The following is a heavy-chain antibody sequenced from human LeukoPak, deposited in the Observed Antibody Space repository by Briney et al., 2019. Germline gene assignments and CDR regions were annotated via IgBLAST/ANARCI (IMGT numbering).Heavy chain of an antibody. D-gene: IGHD3-10*01. CDR3: ARGSYYYGSGSFMGSDY. CDR2: INAGNGNT. CDR1: GYTFINYA. Sequence: ASVKVSCKASGYTFINYAMHWVRQAPGQRPEWMGWINAGNGNTEYSQKFQDRVTITRDISASTGYMELSRLTSEDMAVYYCARGSYYYGSGSFMGSDYWGQGTLVTVSS. J-gene: IGHJ4*02. V-gene: IGHV1-3*01.